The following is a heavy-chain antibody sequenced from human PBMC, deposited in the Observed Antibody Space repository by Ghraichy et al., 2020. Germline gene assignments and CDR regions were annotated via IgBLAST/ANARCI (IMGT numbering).Heavy chain of an antibody. CDR2: IYSGGST. V-gene: IGHV3-53*01. D-gene: IGHD6-13*01. J-gene: IGHJ4*02. CDR1: GFTVSSNY. CDR3: ARAQLVHIVSGIKPRTKNYYFDY. Sequence: GGSLRLSCAASGFTVSSNYMSWVRQAPGKGLEWVSVIYSGGSTYYADSVKGRFTISRDNSKNTLYLQMNSLRAEDTAVYYCARAQLVHIVSGIKPRTKNYYFDYWGQGTLVTVSS.